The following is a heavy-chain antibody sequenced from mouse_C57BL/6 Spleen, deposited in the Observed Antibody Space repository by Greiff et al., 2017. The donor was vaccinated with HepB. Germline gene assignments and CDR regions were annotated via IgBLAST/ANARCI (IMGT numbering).Heavy chain of an antibody. V-gene: IGHV1-50*01. CDR1: GYTFTSYW. J-gene: IGHJ4*01. CDR2: IDPSDSYT. D-gene: IGHD2-5*01. CDR3: ARDSNHDGGMDY. Sequence: QVQLQQPGAELVKPGASVKLSCKASGYTFTSYWMQWVKQRPGQGLEWIGEIDPSDSYTNYNQKFKGKATLTVDTSSSTAYMQLSSQTSEDSAVYYCARDSNHDGGMDYWGQGTSVTVSS.